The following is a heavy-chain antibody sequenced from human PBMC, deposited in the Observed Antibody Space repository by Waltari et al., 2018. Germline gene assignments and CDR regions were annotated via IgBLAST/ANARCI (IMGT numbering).Heavy chain of an antibody. J-gene: IGHJ4*02. Sequence: EVQLVESGGGLVKPGGSLRLSCAASGLTFSDAGMNGVRQAPGKGLEWVGRIKSKNDGETTEYAAPVKGRFSISRDDSKDTIYLQMNSLDTEDTAMYYCNTDRVTIFGGYWGQGTLVTVSS. V-gene: IGHV3-15*01. D-gene: IGHD3-3*01. CDR3: NTDRVTIFGGY. CDR1: GLTFSDAG. CDR2: IKSKNDGETT.